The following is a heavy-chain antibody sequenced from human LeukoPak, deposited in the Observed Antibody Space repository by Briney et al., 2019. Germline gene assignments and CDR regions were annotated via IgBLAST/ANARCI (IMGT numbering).Heavy chain of an antibody. V-gene: IGHV1-18*01. J-gene: IGHJ5*02. CDR2: ISAYNGNT. D-gene: IGHD3-10*01. CDR3: ARTVAYYGSGSRWFDP. Sequence: GASVKVSCKASGYTFTSYGISWVRQAPGQGLEWMGWISAYNGNTNYAQKLQGRVTMTTDTSTSTAHMELRSLRSDDTAVYYCARTVAYYGSGSRWFDPWGQGTLVTVSS. CDR1: GYTFTSYG.